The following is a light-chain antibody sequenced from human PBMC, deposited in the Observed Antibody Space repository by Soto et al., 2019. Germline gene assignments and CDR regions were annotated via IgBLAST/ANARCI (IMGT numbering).Light chain of an antibody. CDR3: SSLTSSNPVV. CDR2: EVS. CDR1: SSDVGGYNY. Sequence: QSALTQPASVSGSPGQSITISCTGTSSDVGGYNYVSWYQQHPGKAPKLMIYEVSNRPSGVSNRFSGSKSGNTASLTSSGLQTEDEADYYCSSLTSSNPVVFGGGTKLTVL. J-gene: IGLJ3*02. V-gene: IGLV2-14*01.